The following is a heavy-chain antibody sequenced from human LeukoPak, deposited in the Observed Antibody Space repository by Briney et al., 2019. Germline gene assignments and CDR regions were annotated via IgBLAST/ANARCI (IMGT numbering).Heavy chain of an antibody. CDR1: GFTFNTYF. Sequence: GGSLILSCSASGFTFNTYFTQCVRQAAASGLEWVALIWLGGGSIYYADSVKGRLFTFSDDSTNTLYLQMNSMRAEDTAMYYCATEKTGEPLNSGGQGTLVTVSS. CDR3: ATEKTGEPLNS. V-gene: IGHV3-33*01. D-gene: IGHD7-27*01. J-gene: IGHJ5*01. CDR2: IWLGGGSI.